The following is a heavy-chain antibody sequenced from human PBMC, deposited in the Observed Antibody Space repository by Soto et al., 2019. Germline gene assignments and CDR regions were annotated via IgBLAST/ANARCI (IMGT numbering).Heavy chain of an antibody. V-gene: IGHV4-30-4*01. D-gene: IGHD6-6*01. CDR3: ARGKTSGVDY. Sequence: QVQLQESGPGLVKPSQTLSLTCTVSGGSINRGDSYWNWIRQSPGTGLAWMGYISYSGGASGGAYYTPSLKRRLTIAADTSKNHFSLRLTSVTAADTAGYYCARGKTSGVDYWGQGTLVTVSS. J-gene: IGHJ4*02. CDR2: ISYSGGASGGA. CDR1: GGSINRGDSY.